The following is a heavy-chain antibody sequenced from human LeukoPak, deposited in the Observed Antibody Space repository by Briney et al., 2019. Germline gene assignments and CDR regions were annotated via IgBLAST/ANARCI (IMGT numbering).Heavy chain of an antibody. V-gene: IGHV3-23*01. CDR2: IRDTDGRT. D-gene: IGHD4-17*01. Sequence: GGSLRLSCAASGFTLSSYAMSWVRQTPGKGLECVSTIRDTDGRTYYAHSVEGRFTISRDNSTNTLYLQMNSLRAGDTAIYYCAKSGNTETVDYWGQGTLVTVSS. CDR3: AKSGNTETVDY. CDR1: GFTLSSYA. J-gene: IGHJ4*02.